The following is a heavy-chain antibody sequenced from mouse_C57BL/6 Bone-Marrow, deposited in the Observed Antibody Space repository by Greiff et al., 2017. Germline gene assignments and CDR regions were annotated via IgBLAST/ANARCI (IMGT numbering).Heavy chain of an antibody. CDR1: GFTFSDYY. J-gene: IGHJ1*03. D-gene: IGHD3-2*02. CDR3: ARDQDSGGPDWYFDV. CDR2: INYDGSST. Sequence: EVMLVESEGGLVQPGSSMKLSCTASGFTFSDYYMAWVRQVPEKGLEWVANINYDGSSTYYLDSLKSRFIISRDNAKNILYLQMSSLKSEDTATYYCARDQDSGGPDWYFDVWGTGTTVTVSS. V-gene: IGHV5-16*01.